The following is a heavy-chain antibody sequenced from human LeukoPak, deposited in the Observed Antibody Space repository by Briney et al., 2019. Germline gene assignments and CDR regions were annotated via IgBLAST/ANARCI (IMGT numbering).Heavy chain of an antibody. CDR3: ARDLIDDFWSGYGAFDI. CDR1: GGSISSYY. Sequence: SETLSLTCTVSGGSISSYYWSWIRQPAGKGLEWIGRIYTSGSTNYNPSLKSRVTMSVDTSKNQFSLKLSSVTAADTAVYYCARDLIDDFWSGYGAFDIWGQGTMVTVSS. D-gene: IGHD3-3*01. V-gene: IGHV4-4*07. J-gene: IGHJ3*02. CDR2: IYTSGST.